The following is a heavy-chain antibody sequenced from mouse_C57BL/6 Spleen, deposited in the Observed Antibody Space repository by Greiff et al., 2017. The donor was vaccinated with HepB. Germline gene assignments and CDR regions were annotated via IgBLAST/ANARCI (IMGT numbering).Heavy chain of an antibody. V-gene: IGHV5-17*01. CDR1: GFTFSDYG. CDR2: ISSGSSTI. Sequence: EVKVVESGGGLVKPGGSLKLSCAASGFTFSDYGMHWVRQAPEKGLEWVAYISSGSSTIYYADTVKGRFTLSSDNAKNTLFLQMTSLRSEDTAMYYCARQGGDYWGQGTSVTVSS. J-gene: IGHJ4*01. CDR3: ARQGGDY.